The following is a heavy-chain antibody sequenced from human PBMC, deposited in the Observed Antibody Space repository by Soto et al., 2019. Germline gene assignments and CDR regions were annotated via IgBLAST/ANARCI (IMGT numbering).Heavy chain of an antibody. Sequence: QVQLVESGGGVVQPGRSLRLSCAATGFTFSSYAMHWVRQAPGKGLEWVAVISYDGSNKYYADSVKGRFTISRDNSKNTLYLQMNSLRAEDTAVYYCARVRLGTVDFDYWGQGTLVTVSS. J-gene: IGHJ4*02. D-gene: IGHD7-27*01. V-gene: IGHV3-30-3*01. CDR2: ISYDGSNK. CDR3: ARVRLGTVDFDY. CDR1: GFTFSSYA.